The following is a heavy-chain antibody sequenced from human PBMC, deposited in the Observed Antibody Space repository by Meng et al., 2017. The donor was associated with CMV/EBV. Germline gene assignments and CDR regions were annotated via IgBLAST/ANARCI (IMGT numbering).Heavy chain of an antibody. CDR1: GGTFRSYA. CDR3: ARERGSGSYPFDY. Sequence: QVQRVQSGAEVKKPGSSVKVSCKASGGTFRSYAISWVRQAPGQGLEWMGGIIPIFGTANYAQKFQGRVTITADESASTAYMELSSLRSEDTAVYYCARERGSGSYPFDYWGQGTLVTVSS. V-gene: IGHV1-69*01. D-gene: IGHD1-26*01. J-gene: IGHJ4*02. CDR2: IIPIFGTA.